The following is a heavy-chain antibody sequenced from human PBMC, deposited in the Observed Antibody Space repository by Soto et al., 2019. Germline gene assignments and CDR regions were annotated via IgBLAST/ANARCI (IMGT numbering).Heavy chain of an antibody. CDR1: GFTFSNAW. J-gene: IGHJ6*02. CDR2: IKSKTDGGTT. V-gene: IGHV3-15*07. CDR3: TTDRLPAYASSGYYVYYGMDV. Sequence: GGYLRLSCAASGFTFSNAWMNWARQAPGKGLEWVGRIKSKTDGGTTDYAAPVKGRFTISRDDTKNTLYLQMNSLKTEDTAVYYCTTDRLPAYASSGYYVYYGMDVWGQGTTGTGSS. D-gene: IGHD3-22*01.